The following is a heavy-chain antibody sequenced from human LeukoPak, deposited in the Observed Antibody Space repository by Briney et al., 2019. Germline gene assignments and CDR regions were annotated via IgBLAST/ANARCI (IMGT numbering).Heavy chain of an antibody. CDR1: GFTFTSYG. V-gene: IGHV3-30*03. CDR3: ARDLSPVVRASPMGY. J-gene: IGHJ4*02. Sequence: GTSLRLSCAASGFTFTSYGMHWVRQAPGKGLEWVALITYDGYYKYYSDSVKGRFTISSDTSKNTLYLQMNSLRAEDTAVYYCARDLSPVVRASPMGYWGEGTLVTVSS. CDR2: ITYDGYYK. D-gene: IGHD3-10*01.